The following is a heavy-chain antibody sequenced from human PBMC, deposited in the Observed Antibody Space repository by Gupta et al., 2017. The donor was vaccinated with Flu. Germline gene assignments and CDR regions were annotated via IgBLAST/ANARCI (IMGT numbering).Heavy chain of an antibody. CDR1: GFTFGRSG. CDR3: AREAYSAGSTFDGSFD. Sequence: QVQLVESGGGVVQPGTSLRLSCAASGFTFGRSGMHWVRQAPGKGLEWVAVISYHEITKYYPDRVYSRFTISRANSTGTLYLEMNSLRPEVTALFSCAREAYSAGSTFDGSFD. V-gene: IGHV3-30*03. D-gene: IGHD2-15*01. CDR2: ISYHEITK. J-gene: IGHJ3*02.